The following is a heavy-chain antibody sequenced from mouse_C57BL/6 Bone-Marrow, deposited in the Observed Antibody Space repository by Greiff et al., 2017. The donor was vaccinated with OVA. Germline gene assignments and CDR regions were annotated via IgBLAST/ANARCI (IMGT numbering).Heavy chain of an antibody. J-gene: IGHJ1*03. CDR2: IDPEDGDT. CDR3: TTLYYSNTYWYIDV. D-gene: IGHD2-5*01. Sequence: EVQLQQSGAELVRPGASVKLSCTASGFNIKDYYMHWVKQRPEQGLEWIGRIDPEDGDTEYAPKFQGKATMTADTSSNTAYLQLSSLTPEDTAVYYCTTLYYSNTYWYIDVWGTGTTVTVSS. V-gene: IGHV14-1*01. CDR1: GFNIKDYY.